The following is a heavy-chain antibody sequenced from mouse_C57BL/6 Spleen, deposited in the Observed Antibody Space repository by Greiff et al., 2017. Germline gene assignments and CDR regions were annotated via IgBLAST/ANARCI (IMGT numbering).Heavy chain of an antibody. CDR3: ARPDTVVGMDY. V-gene: IGHV5-17*01. J-gene: IGHJ4*01. Sequence: EVQLQQSGGGLVKPGGSLKLSCAASGFTFSDYGMHWVRQAPEKGLEWVAYISSGSSTIYYADTVKGRFTISRDNAKNTLFLQMTSLRSEDTAMYYCARPDTVVGMDYWGQGTSVTVSA. CDR2: ISSGSSTI. D-gene: IGHD1-1*01. CDR1: GFTFSDYG.